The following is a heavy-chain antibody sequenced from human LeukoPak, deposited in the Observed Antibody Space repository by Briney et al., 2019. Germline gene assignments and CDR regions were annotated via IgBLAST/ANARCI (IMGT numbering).Heavy chain of an antibody. CDR3: ARGRSAVADAAGFDY. J-gene: IGHJ4*02. CDR1: GGTFSSYA. D-gene: IGHD6-19*01. Sequence: SVKVSCKASGGTFSSYAISWVRQAPGQGLEWMGGIIPIFGTANYAQKFQGRVTITADESTSTAYMELSSLRSEDTAVYYCARGRSAVADAAGFDYWGQGTLVTVSS. CDR2: IIPIFGTA. V-gene: IGHV1-69*13.